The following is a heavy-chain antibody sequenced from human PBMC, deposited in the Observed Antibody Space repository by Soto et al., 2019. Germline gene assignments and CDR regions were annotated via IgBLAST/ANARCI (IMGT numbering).Heavy chain of an antibody. CDR3: ARQYCSGGSCYTLDY. CDR1: GYTFTSYF. CDR2: INPSGGST. D-gene: IGHD2-15*01. Sequence: VKVSCKASGYTFTSYFMHWVRQAPGQGLEWMGIINPSGGSTSYAQKFQGRVTMTRDTSTSTVYMELSSLRSEDTAVYYCARQYCSGGSCYTLDYWGQGTLVTVSS. V-gene: IGHV1-46*01. J-gene: IGHJ4*02.